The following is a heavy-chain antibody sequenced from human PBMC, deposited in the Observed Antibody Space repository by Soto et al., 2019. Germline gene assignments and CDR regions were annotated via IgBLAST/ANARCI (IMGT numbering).Heavy chain of an antibody. CDR1: GYTFNNYE. J-gene: IGHJ4*02. V-gene: IGHV1-8*01. CDR3: ARRKEGSGPHYVDY. Sequence: QVHLVQSGAEMKKPGASVKGSCKASGYTFNNYEIHWVRQATGQGLEWMGWMNPYSGNTGYAQKFQGRVSFTRDTSIGTAYMELSSLKSEDTAVYYCARRKEGSGPHYVDYWGQGSLVTVSS. CDR2: MNPYSGNT.